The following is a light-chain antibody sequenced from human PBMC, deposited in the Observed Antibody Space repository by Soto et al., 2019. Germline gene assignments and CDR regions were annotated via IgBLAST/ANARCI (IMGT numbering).Light chain of an antibody. CDR2: NAS. CDR3: QQCNLYWT. CDR1: QTIGNW. J-gene: IGKJ1*01. Sequence: DIQMTQSPSTLPASVGDRVTITCRASQTIGNWLAWYQQKPGKVPKLLIYNASTLESGALSRFSGSGSGTEFTLTISSLQPDDFATYYCQQCNLYWTFGQGTKVEIK. V-gene: IGKV1-5*03.